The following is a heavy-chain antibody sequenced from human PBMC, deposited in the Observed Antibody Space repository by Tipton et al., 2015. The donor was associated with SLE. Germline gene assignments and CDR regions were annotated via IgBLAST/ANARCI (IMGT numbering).Heavy chain of an antibody. Sequence: TLSLTCAVSGASISSGYYSWGWVRQPPGKGLEWVGNIYHGGSTYDRPSLKSRVTISVDTSRNQFSLKLTSVTAADTAVYYCAREKSPERGGMDVWGQGTMVTVSS. CDR3: AREKSPERGGMDV. CDR1: GASISSGYYS. D-gene: IGHD2-2*01. J-gene: IGHJ6*02. V-gene: IGHV4-30-2*01. CDR2: IYHGGST.